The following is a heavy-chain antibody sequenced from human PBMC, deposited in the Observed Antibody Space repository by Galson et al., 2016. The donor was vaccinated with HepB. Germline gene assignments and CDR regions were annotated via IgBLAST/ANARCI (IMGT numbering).Heavy chain of an antibody. CDR3: ATPRDSSGSYFPPRD. CDR1: GFTFSDFG. J-gene: IGHJ4*02. Sequence: SLRLSCAASGFTFSDFGMHWVRQAPGKGLEWLAVISYDGSHKYYADSVKGRFTISRDSSKNTLSLQMNSLRAEDTAVYYCATPRDSSGSYFPPRDWGQGTLVTVSS. V-gene: IGHV3-30*03. D-gene: IGHD1-26*01. CDR2: ISYDGSHK.